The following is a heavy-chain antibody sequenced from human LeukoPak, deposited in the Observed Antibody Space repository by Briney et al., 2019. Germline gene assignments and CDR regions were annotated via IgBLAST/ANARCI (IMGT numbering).Heavy chain of an antibody. CDR1: GFTFSNYA. CDR3: AKPGKGSYPYWYFDL. D-gene: IGHD1-26*01. Sequence: PGGSLRLSCAASGFTFSNYAMSWVRQAPGKGLEWVSGIVGSGGRTYYADSVKGRFTISRDNSKNTLYLQMNSLRVEDTAVYYCAKPGKGSYPYWYFDLWGRGTLVTVSS. V-gene: IGHV3-23*01. CDR2: IVGSGGRT. J-gene: IGHJ2*01.